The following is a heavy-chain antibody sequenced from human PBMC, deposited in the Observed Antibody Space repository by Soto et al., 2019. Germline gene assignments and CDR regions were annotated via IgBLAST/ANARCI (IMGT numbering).Heavy chain of an antibody. CDR3: ALALGPTTLLDY. J-gene: IGHJ4*02. CDR2: IFNSGTT. CDR1: GASTVSHYH. D-gene: IGHD1-26*01. V-gene: IGHV4-31*02. Sequence: QVQLQESGPGLVKPSQTLSLTCSVSGASTVSHYHWTWIRQPPGKGLELMGYIFNSGTTFYNPSLTIRRSIAMDTSGNHFSLELRSVTAADTAFYYCALALGPTTLLDYLAQGTLVTFAS.